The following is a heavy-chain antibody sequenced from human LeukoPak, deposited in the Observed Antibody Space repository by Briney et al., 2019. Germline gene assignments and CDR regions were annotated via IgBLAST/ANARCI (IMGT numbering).Heavy chain of an antibody. CDR3: ARPLYGAASVALKPNSLDY. D-gene: IGHD4/OR15-4a*01. CDR2: INPNSGGT. CDR1: GYTFTGYF. Sequence: ASVKVSCKASGYTFTGYFMHWVRHAPGQGLEWMGWINPNSGGTNYAQKFQGRVTMTRDTSISTAYMELSSLRSDDTAVYYCARPLYGAASVALKPNSLDYWGQGTLVTVSS. V-gene: IGHV1-2*02. J-gene: IGHJ4*02.